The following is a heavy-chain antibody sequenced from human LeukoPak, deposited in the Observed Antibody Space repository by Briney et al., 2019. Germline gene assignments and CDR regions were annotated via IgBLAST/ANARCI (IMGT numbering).Heavy chain of an antibody. V-gene: IGHV1-69*06. D-gene: IGHD3-10*01. CDR3: AREEPYGSGSYFLGAHFDY. CDR1: GGTFSSYA. CDR2: IIPIFGTA. J-gene: IGHJ4*02. Sequence: SVKVSCKASGGTFSSYAISWVRQAPGQGLEWMGGIIPIFGTANYAQKFQGRVMITADKSTSTAYMELSSLRSEDTAVYYCAREEPYGSGSYFLGAHFDYWGQGTLVTVSS.